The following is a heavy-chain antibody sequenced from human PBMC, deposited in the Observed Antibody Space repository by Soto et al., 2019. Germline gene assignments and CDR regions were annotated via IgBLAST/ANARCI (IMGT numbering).Heavy chain of an antibody. J-gene: IGHJ3*02. CDR1: GYTFTSYG. D-gene: IGHD2-21*02. Sequence: QVQLVQSGVEVKKPGASVKVSCKASGYTFTSYGVSWVRQAPGQGLEWMGWISAYKGETNYAQKLRGRVTMTTDTFTNTVYMDLRSLRSDDTAVYYCARDILCCGGDCYEDTFDIWGQGTMVTVSS. CDR3: ARDILCCGGDCYEDTFDI. CDR2: ISAYKGET. V-gene: IGHV1-18*01.